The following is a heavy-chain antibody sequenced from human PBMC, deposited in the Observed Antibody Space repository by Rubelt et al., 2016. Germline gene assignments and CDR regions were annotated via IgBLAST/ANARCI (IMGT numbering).Heavy chain of an antibody. V-gene: IGHV4-34*01. Sequence: QVQLQQWGAGLLKPSETLSLTCAVYGGSFSGYYWSWIRQPPGKGLEWIGEINHSGSTNYNPSLKSRVTISVDTSKNQFSLKLSSVTAADTAVYYCARQAIADYWGQGTLVTVSS. CDR1: GGSFSGYY. CDR3: ARQAIADY. J-gene: IGHJ4*02. CDR2: INHSGST.